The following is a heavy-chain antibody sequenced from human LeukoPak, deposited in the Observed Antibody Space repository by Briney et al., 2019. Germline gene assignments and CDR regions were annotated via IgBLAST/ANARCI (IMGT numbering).Heavy chain of an antibody. D-gene: IGHD2-2*01. J-gene: IGHJ5*02. Sequence: SVKVSCKASGYTFTSYYMHWVRQAPGQGLEWMGGIIPIFGTANYAQKFQGRVTITTDESTSTAYMELSSLRSEDTAVYYCARDLGSTSGPGPFDPWGQGTLVTVSS. CDR1: GYTFTSYY. V-gene: IGHV1-69*05. CDR3: ARDLGSTSGPGPFDP. CDR2: IIPIFGTA.